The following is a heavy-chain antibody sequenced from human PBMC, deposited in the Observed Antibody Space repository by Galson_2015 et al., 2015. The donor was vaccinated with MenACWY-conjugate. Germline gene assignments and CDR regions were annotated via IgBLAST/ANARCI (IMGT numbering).Heavy chain of an antibody. J-gene: IGHJ5*02. V-gene: IGHV3-33*01. CDR3: ARDRGLEWLPSNWFDP. CDR1: GFTLSSYS. CDR2: IWSDGNKK. Sequence: SLRLSCAASGFTLSSYSMHWVRQSPGKGLEWVALIWSDGNKKSYVDSVRGRFNFYRDNSKTTLYLQMNNLRADDTAVYYCARDRGLEWLPSNWFDPWGQGTLVTVSS. D-gene: IGHD3-3*01.